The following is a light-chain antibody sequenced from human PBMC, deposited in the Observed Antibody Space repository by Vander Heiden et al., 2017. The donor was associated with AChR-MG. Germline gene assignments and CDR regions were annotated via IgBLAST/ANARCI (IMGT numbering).Light chain of an antibody. J-gene: IGLJ2*01. CDR3: SSYTSSSTLV. V-gene: IGLV2-14*01. CDR2: DVS. CDR1: SSDVGGYNY. Sequence: QSALTQPASGSGSPGQSITISCTGTSSDVGGYNYVSWYQQPPGKPPKLMIYDVSNRPSGVSNRFSGSKSGNTASLTISGLQAEDEADYYCSSYTSSSTLVFGGGTKLTVL.